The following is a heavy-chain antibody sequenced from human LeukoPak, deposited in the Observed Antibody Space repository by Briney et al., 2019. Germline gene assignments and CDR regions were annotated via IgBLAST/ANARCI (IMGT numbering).Heavy chain of an antibody. CDR3: ARDVSAVGGLERPATLGY. D-gene: IGHD1-1*01. CDR2: ISYDGSKK. V-gene: IGHV3-30*03. CDR1: GFTFSDHY. Sequence: PGGSLRLSCAASGFTFSDHYMDWVRQAPGKGLEWVAVISYDGSKKYYADYVKGRFTISRDKSKNTLYLQMNSLRPEDTAVYYCARDVSAVGGLERPATLGYWGQGTLVTVSS. J-gene: IGHJ4*02.